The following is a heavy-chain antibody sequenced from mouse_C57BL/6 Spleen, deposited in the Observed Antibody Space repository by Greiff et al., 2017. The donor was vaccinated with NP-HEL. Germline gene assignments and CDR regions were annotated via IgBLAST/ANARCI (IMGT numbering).Heavy chain of an antibody. CDR1: GFTFSSYA. CDR3: ARERGYDGYLYAMDD. J-gene: IGHJ4*01. D-gene: IGHD2-3*01. CDR2: ISDGGSYT. V-gene: IGHV5-4*01. Sequence: EVQWVESGGGLVKPGGSLKLSCAASGFTFSSYAMSWVRQTPEKRLEWVATISDGGSYTYYPDNVKGRFTISRDNAKNNLYLQMSHLKSEDTAMYYCARERGYDGYLYAMDDWGQGTSVTVSS.